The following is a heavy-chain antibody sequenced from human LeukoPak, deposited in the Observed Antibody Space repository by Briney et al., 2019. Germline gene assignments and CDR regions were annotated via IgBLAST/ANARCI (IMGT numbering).Heavy chain of an antibody. V-gene: IGHV3-23*01. CDR3: AKGGLGGYNAVFDH. D-gene: IGHD5-24*01. CDR1: GFTFVGNA. Sequence: PGGSLRLSCATSGFTFVGNAMSWVRQAPGQGLEWVSGVSGSDGSSHYADSVKGRFTISVDNSKYTLHLQMNSLRAEDTAVYYCAKGGLGGYNAVFDHWGQGTLVTVSS. CDR2: VSGSDGSS. J-gene: IGHJ4*02.